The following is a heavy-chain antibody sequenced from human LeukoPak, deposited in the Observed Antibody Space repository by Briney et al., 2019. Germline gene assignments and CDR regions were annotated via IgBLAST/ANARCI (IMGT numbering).Heavy chain of an antibody. CDR3: TRAPPYGSGWSKGVLEY. Sequence: SETLSLTCTVSGGSISSYYWSWIRQPPGKGLEWIGYIYYSGSTNYNPSLKSRVTISVDTSKNQFSLKLSSVTAADTAVYYCTRAPPYGSGWSKGVLEYWGLGTLVTVSS. CDR1: GGSISSYY. CDR2: IYYSGST. V-gene: IGHV4-59*12. J-gene: IGHJ4*01. D-gene: IGHD6-19*01.